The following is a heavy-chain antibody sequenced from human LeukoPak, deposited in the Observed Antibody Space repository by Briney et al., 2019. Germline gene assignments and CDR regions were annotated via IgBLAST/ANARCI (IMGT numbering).Heavy chain of an antibody. CDR2: IYTSGST. J-gene: IGHJ2*01. V-gene: IGHV4-4*07. CDR1: GGSISSYY. D-gene: IGHD1-26*01. CDR3: ARERPATENWYFDL. Sequence: PSETLSLTCTVSGGSISSYYWSWIRQPAGKGLEWIGRIYTSGSTNYNPSLKSRVTMSVDTSKNQFSLKLSSVTAADTAVYYCARERPATENWYFDLWGRGTLVTVSS.